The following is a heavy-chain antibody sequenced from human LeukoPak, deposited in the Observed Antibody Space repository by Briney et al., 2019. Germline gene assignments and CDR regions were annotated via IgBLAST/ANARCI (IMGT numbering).Heavy chain of an antibody. V-gene: IGHV3-48*04. CDR1: GFTFSSYS. D-gene: IGHD3-16*01. CDR2: ISSSSSTI. J-gene: IGHJ4*02. CDR3: ARAKYDYVWGYYYYFDY. Sequence: GGSLRLSCAASGFTFSSYSMNWVRQAPGKGLEWVSYISSSSSTIYYADSVKGRFTISRDNAKNSLYLQMNSLRAEDTAVYYCARAKYDYVWGYYYYFDYWGQGTLVTVSS.